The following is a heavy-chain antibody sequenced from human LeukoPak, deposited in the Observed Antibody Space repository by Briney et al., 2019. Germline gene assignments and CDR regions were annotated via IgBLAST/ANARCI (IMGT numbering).Heavy chain of an antibody. CDR3: ARVSGGSYYASDY. CDR2: INGGGGNT. V-gene: IGHV3-23*01. CDR1: GFTFSSYA. Sequence: PGGSLRLSRAASGFTFSSYAMSWVRQAPGKGLEWVSAINGGGGNTYYADSVKGRFTISRDNSKNTLYLQMNSLRAEDTAVYYCARVSGGSYYASDYWGQGTLVTVSS. J-gene: IGHJ4*02. D-gene: IGHD1-26*01.